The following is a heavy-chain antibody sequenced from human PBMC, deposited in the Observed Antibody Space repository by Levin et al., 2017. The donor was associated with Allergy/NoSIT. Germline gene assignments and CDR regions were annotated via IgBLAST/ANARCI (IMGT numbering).Heavy chain of an antibody. J-gene: IGHJ4*02. CDR3: ARDSSSYYYDSSGLVPPGFDY. D-gene: IGHD3-22*01. CDR2: ISSSSSTI. V-gene: IGHV3-48*01. CDR1: GFTFSSYS. Sequence: GGSLRLSCAASGFTFSSYSMNWVRQAPGKGLEWVSYISSSSSTIYYADSVKGRFTISRDNAKNSLYLQMNSLRAEDTAVYYCARDSSSYYYDSSGLVPPGFDYWGQGTLVTVSS.